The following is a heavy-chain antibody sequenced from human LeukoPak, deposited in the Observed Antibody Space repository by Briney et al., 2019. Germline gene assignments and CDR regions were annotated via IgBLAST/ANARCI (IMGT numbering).Heavy chain of an antibody. Sequence: GGSLRLSCAASGFTVSSNYMSWVRQAPGKGLEWVSVIYSGGSAYYADSVKGRFTISRDNSKNTLYLQMNSLRAEDTAVYYCARGITMVRGVILVWGKGTTVTISS. J-gene: IGHJ6*04. CDR2: IYSGGSA. CDR1: GFTVSSNY. CDR3: ARGITMVRGVILV. D-gene: IGHD3-10*01. V-gene: IGHV3-53*01.